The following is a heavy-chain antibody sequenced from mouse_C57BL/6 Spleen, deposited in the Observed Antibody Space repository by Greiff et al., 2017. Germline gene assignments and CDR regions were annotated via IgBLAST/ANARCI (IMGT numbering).Heavy chain of an antibody. CDR2: IRNKANNHAT. V-gene: IGHV6-6*01. Sequence: EVQGVESGGGLVQPGGSMKLSCAASGFTFSDAWMDWVRQSPEKGLEWVAEIRNKANNHATYYAESVKGRFTISRDDSKSSVYLQMNSLRAEDTGIYYCTIYYGSSYDFDYWGQGTTLTVSS. J-gene: IGHJ2*01. CDR3: TIYYGSSYDFDY. D-gene: IGHD1-1*01. CDR1: GFTFSDAW.